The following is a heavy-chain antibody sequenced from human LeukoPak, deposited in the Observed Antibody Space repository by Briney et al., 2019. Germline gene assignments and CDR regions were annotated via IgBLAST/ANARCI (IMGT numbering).Heavy chain of an antibody. V-gene: IGHV3-30*04. J-gene: IGHJ4*02. Sequence: GGSLRLSCAASGFTFSTYAMHWVRQAPGKGLEWVAVISYDGSSKYYADSVKGRFTISRDNSKNTLYLQMNSLRAEDTAVYYCARLLQVSASPWQLDYWGQGTPVTVSS. D-gene: IGHD2-8*01. CDR1: GFTFSTYA. CDR3: ARLLQVSASPWQLDY. CDR2: ISYDGSSK.